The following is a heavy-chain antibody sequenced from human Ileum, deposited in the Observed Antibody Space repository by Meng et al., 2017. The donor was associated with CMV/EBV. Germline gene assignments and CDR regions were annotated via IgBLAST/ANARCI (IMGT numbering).Heavy chain of an antibody. J-gene: IGHJ4*02. Sequence: IISGGPYWSWIRHPPGKGLEWIGYIYYSGSTHYNPSLKSRATISVDTSRNQFFLKLRSVTAADTAVYYCARVEGDLWSGYKKYYLDYWGQGTLVTVSS. V-gene: IGHV4-31*02. D-gene: IGHD3-3*01. CDR1: IISGGPY. CDR3: ARVEGDLWSGYKKYYLDY. CDR2: IYYSGST.